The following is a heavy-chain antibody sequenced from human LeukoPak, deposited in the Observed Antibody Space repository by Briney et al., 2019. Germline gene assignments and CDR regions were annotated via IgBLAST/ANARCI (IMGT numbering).Heavy chain of an antibody. J-gene: IGHJ2*01. Sequence: GGSLRLSCAASGFTFSSYWMSWVRQAPGKGLEWVANIKQDGSEKYYVDSVKGRFTISRDNAKNSLYLQMNSLRAGDTAMYYCARAAYSSTWYARYFDLWGRGTLVTVSS. CDR1: GFTFSSYW. CDR3: ARAAYSSTWYARYFDL. D-gene: IGHD6-13*01. CDR2: IKQDGSEK. V-gene: IGHV3-7*01.